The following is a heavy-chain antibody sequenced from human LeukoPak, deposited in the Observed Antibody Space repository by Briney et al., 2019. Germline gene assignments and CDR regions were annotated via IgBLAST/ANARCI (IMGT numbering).Heavy chain of an antibody. CDR1: GYTFTSSD. V-gene: IGHV1-18*04. Sequence: ASVKVSCKASGYTFTSSDISWVRQAPGQGLEWMGRISSYNGNINYAQNLQGRVTMTADTSTGTAYMELRSLRSDDTAVYYCARAPVNMVRGVSYYYYAMDVWGKGTTVTVSS. J-gene: IGHJ6*04. CDR3: ARAPVNMVRGVSYYYYAMDV. D-gene: IGHD3-10*01. CDR2: ISSYNGNI.